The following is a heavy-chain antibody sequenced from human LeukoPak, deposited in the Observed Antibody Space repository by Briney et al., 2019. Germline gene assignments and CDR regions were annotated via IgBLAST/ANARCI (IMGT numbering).Heavy chain of an antibody. CDR3: ARGGRLRYFDWPAYNWFDP. CDR1: GGSFSGYY. V-gene: IGHV4-34*01. J-gene: IGHJ5*02. CDR2: INHSGST. D-gene: IGHD3-9*01. Sequence: SETLSLTCAVYGGSFSGYYWSWIRQPPGKGLEWIGEINHSGSTNYNPSLKSRVTISVDTSKNQFSLKLSSVTAADTAVYYCARGGRLRYFDWPAYNWFDPWGQGTLVTVSS.